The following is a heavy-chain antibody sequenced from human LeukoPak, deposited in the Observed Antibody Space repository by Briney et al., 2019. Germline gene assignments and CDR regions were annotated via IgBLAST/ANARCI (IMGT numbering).Heavy chain of an antibody. CDR2: ISTYNGNT. CDR3: ARDLEKQWLGGFFDY. D-gene: IGHD6-19*01. CDR1: GGTVSSYG. V-gene: IGHV1-18*01. Sequence: ASVKVSCKASGGTVSSYGISWVRQAPGQGLEWMGWISTYNGNTNYAQKFQGRVTLTTDTSTSTAYMELRSLRSDDTAVYFCARDLEKQWLGGFFDYWGQGTLVTVSS. J-gene: IGHJ4*02.